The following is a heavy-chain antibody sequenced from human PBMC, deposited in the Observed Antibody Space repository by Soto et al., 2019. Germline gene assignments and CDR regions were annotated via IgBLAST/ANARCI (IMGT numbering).Heavy chain of an antibody. J-gene: IGHJ3*01. D-gene: IGHD1-26*01. CDR2: ISTFNGKT. Sequence: QVQLVQSGGDVKTPGDSVKVSCTSSRYTFTSHGIAWVRQAPGQGLEWMGWISTFNGKTDYAQKFQGRVTMTADTLTITVHRELRSLRSYDTAVYYCARLLTEGATFREDAFDLWGQGTKVIVS. CDR1: RYTFTSHG. CDR3: ARLLTEGATFREDAFDL. V-gene: IGHV1-18*01.